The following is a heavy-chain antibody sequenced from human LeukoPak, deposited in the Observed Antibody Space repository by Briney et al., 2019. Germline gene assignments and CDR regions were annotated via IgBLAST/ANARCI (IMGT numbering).Heavy chain of an antibody. Sequence: GGSLRLSCAASGFSFSSDWMHWVRQTPGEGLVWVSRIKYDGTSTTYADSVKGRFTISRDNAKNSLYLQMNSLRAEDTALYYCAKERIGSYYGYFDYWGQGTLVTVSS. CDR1: GFSFSSDW. V-gene: IGHV3-74*01. J-gene: IGHJ4*02. CDR3: AKERIGSYYGYFDY. D-gene: IGHD1-26*01. CDR2: IKYDGTST.